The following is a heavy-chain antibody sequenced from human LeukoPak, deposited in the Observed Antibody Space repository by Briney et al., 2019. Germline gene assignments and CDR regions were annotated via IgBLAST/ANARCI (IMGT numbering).Heavy chain of an antibody. CDR1: GYTFTSYG. CDR2: ISTHRGNT. Sequence: ASVKVSCKASGYTFTSYGISWVRQAPGQGLEWMGWISTHRGNTNYAQHLQGRVTMTTDTSTSTVYMELRSLRSDDTAVHYCARGDEYCSSTSCLGTFDIWGQGTMVTVSS. J-gene: IGHJ3*02. V-gene: IGHV1-18*01. D-gene: IGHD2-2*01. CDR3: ARGDEYCSSTSCLGTFDI.